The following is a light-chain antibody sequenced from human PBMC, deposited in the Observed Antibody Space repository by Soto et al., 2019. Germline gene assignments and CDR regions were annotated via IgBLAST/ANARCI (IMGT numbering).Light chain of an antibody. CDR1: SSNNGAGYD. Sequence: QSVLTQPPSVSAAPGQRVTISCTGSSSNNGAGYDVHWYQQLPGTAPKLLVYTNSNRPSEVPDRFSGSKSGTSASLAITGLQDEHVADYYSQSYDSSLSDFVFGTGTKLTGL. CDR2: TNS. J-gene: IGLJ1*01. CDR3: QSYDSSLSDFV. V-gene: IGLV1-40*01.